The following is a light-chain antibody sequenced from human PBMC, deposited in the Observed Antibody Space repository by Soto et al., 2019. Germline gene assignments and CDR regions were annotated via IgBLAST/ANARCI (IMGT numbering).Light chain of an antibody. CDR1: SSDIGGYNY. V-gene: IGLV2-14*01. CDR2: EVT. Sequence: QSVLAQPASVSGSPGQSITISCTGGSSDIGGYNYVSWYQQHPGRAPRLLILEVTNRPPGVPDRFSGSKSGNTASLIIRGLQAEDEADYFCSSYSSKTPPYVFGTGTKVTVL. J-gene: IGLJ1*01. CDR3: SSYSSKTPPYV.